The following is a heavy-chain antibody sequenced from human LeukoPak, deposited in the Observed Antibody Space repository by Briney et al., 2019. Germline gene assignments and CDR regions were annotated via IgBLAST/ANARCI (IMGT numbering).Heavy chain of an antibody. V-gene: IGHV4-39*01. CDR3: ARGASAAGIRK. CDR2: ISYSGTT. Sequence: SETLSLTCTVSGGSISSYFWGWVRQPPGKGLEWIGTISYSGTTHDNPSLKSRVIISVDTSKNQFSLKLSSVTAADTAVYYCARGASAAGIRKWGQGTLVTVSS. D-gene: IGHD6-13*01. J-gene: IGHJ4*02. CDR1: GGSISSYF.